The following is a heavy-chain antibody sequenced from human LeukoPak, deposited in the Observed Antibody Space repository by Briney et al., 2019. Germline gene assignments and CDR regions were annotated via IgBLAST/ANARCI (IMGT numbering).Heavy chain of an antibody. V-gene: IGHV1-69*13. CDR2: IIPIFGTA. J-gene: IGHJ5*02. Sequence: SVKVSCKASGGTFISYAISWVRQAPGQGLEWMGGIIPIFGTANYAQKFQGRVTITADESTSTAYMELSSLRSEDTAVYYCARGRYCSSTSCYGTLYNWFDPWGQGTLVTVSS. CDR1: GGTFISYA. CDR3: ARGRYCSSTSCYGTLYNWFDP. D-gene: IGHD2-2*01.